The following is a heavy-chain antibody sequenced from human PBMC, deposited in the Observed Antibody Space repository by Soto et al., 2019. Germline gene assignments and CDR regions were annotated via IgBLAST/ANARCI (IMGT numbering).Heavy chain of an antibody. V-gene: IGHV3-33*01. Sequence: QVQLVESGGGVVRPGRSLRLSCAASGFAFNRFGVHWVRQAPGKGLEWVAVIWYDESNKFYADSVKGRFSISRDNSKNTLYLQMNSVRAEDTAVYYCVRDDGVAAAGPYYYYAMDVWGQGTTVIVSS. CDR1: GFAFNRFG. CDR3: VRDDGVAAAGPYYYYAMDV. CDR2: IWYDESNK. D-gene: IGHD6-13*01. J-gene: IGHJ6*02.